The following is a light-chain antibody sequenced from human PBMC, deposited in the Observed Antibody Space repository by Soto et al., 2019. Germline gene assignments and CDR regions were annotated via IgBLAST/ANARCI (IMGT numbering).Light chain of an antibody. J-gene: IGKJ1*01. CDR2: GAS. Sequence: EIVLTQSPGTLSLSPGERATLSCMASQSVSSNLAWFQQKPGQAPRLLIYGASTRATGIPARFSGSGSGTEFALTISRLEPEDFAVYYCQQYGNSPQTFGQGTKVDIK. CDR1: QSVSSN. V-gene: IGKV3-20*01. CDR3: QQYGNSPQT.